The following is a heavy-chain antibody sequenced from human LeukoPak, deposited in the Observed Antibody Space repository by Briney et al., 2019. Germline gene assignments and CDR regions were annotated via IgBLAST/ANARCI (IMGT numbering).Heavy chain of an antibody. D-gene: IGHD3-22*01. CDR2: IYPGDSDT. CDR3: ASSGVVVITGERSAAFDI. V-gene: IGHV5-51*01. CDR1: GYRFSNYW. Sequence: NLGESLKISCKGSGYRFSNYWIGWVRQMPGKGLEWMGIIYPGDSDTRYSPSFQGQVTISADKSISTAYLQWSSLKASDTAMYYCASSGVVVITGERSAAFDIWGQGTMVTVSS. J-gene: IGHJ3*02.